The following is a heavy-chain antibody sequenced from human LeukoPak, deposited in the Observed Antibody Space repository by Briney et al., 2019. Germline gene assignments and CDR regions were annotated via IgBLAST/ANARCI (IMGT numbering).Heavy chain of an antibody. J-gene: IGHJ4*02. Sequence: PSETLSLTCTVSGYSISSGYYWGWIRQPPGKGLEWIGSIYHSGSTYYNPSLKSRVTISVDRSKNQFSLKLSSVTAADTAVYYCASREGNWGQGTLVTVSS. V-gene: IGHV4-38-2*02. CDR2: IYHSGST. D-gene: IGHD1-26*01. CDR1: GYSISSGYY. CDR3: ASREGN.